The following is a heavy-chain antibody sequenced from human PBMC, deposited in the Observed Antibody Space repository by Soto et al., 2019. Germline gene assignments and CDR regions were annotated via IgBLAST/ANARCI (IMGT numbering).Heavy chain of an antibody. V-gene: IGHV3-15*01. Sequence: GGSLRLSCAASGFTFSNAWMSWVRQAPGKGLEWVGRIKTKADAETTDYAAPVKGRFTISRDDSKNTLYLQMNSLKTEDTALYYCTTDGATILFDPWGQGALVTVSS. J-gene: IGHJ5*02. CDR2: IKTKADAETT. CDR1: GFTFSNAW. CDR3: TTDGATILFDP. D-gene: IGHD1-26*01.